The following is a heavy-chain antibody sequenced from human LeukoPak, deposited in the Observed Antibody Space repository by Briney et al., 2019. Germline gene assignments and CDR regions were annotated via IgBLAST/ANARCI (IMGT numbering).Heavy chain of an antibody. CDR3: ARAGGRSWFDP. J-gene: IGHJ5*02. CDR1: GYSFTDKY. Sequence: ASVKVSCKASGYSFTDKYMHWVRQAPGQGLEWMGRINPKSGGTNYAQEFRGRVTMTTDTSMSTAYMEVSRLTSDDTAVYYCARAGGRSWFDPWGQGTLVTVSS. V-gene: IGHV1-2*02. CDR2: INPKSGGT.